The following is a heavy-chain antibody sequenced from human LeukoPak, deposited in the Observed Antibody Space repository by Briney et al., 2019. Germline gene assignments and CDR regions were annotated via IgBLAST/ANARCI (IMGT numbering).Heavy chain of an antibody. D-gene: IGHD3-22*01. J-gene: IGHJ4*02. Sequence: SETLSLTCTVSGGSISSYYWSWIRQPPGKGLEWIGYIYYSGSTNYNPSLKSRVTISVDTSKNQFSLKLSSVTAADTAVYYCARHRVATMIVVVTSTFDYWGQGTLVTVSS. CDR2: IYYSGST. CDR3: ARHRVATMIVVVTSTFDY. CDR1: GGSISSYY. V-gene: IGHV4-59*08.